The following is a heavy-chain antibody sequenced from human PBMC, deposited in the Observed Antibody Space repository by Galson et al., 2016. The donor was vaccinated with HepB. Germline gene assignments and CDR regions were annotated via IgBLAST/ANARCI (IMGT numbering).Heavy chain of an antibody. V-gene: IGHV4-59*01. CDR1: GASISGYY. CDR3: ARDDSGGWYGFHYGMDV. J-gene: IGHJ6*02. D-gene: IGHD6-19*01. CDR2: IYYSGRT. Sequence: ETLSPTCPVSGASISGYYLRWIRQPPGKGLEWIGYIYYSGRTNHHPSLKSRVTLSVDTSKNQFSLTLSSVTAADTAVYYCARDDSGGWYGFHYGMDVWGQGTTVTVSS.